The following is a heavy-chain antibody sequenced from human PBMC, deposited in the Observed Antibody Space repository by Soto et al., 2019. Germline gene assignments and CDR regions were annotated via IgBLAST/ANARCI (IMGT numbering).Heavy chain of an antibody. CDR2: MNAHNADT. Sequence: QIQLVQSGPEVKKPGASVKVSCKASGYTYSDYGMSRVRQAAGQGLEWMGWMNAHNADTNYAQQLQDRVTMTTDTSMSTAYMELRSLRSDDTAVYYCARDRSNSDYWGQGTLVIVSS. V-gene: IGHV1-18*01. CDR1: GYTYSDYG. J-gene: IGHJ4*02. CDR3: ARDRSNSDY. D-gene: IGHD1-26*01.